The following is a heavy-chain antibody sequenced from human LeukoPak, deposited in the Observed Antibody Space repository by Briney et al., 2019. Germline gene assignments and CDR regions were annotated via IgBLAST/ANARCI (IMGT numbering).Heavy chain of an antibody. CDR3: VKDEDSHYVWFRFDP. CDR1: GFPFDDYG. V-gene: IGHV3-9*01. J-gene: IGHJ5*02. Sequence: GGSLRLSCAASGFPFDDYGMHWVRRAPGKGLERGLGVSWNSGSMRYADYVKGRFTISRDNAKNSLYLQMNSLRPEDTALYYCVKDEDSHYVWFRFDPWSQGTLVSVSS. D-gene: IGHD3-16*01. CDR2: VSWNSGSM.